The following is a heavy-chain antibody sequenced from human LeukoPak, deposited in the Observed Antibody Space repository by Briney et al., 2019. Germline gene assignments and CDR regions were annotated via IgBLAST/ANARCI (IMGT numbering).Heavy chain of an antibody. CDR3: ARLGDGSGYFHYYYYMDV. J-gene: IGHJ6*03. V-gene: IGHV4-34*01. Sequence: SETLSLTCAVYGGSFSGYYWSWVRQPPGKGLEWLGEINHSGSTNYNPSLKRRVTISVDTSKKQFSLKLSSVTAADTAVYYCARLGDGSGYFHYYYYMDVWGKGTTVTISS. D-gene: IGHD3-22*01. CDR2: INHSGST. CDR1: GGSFSGYY.